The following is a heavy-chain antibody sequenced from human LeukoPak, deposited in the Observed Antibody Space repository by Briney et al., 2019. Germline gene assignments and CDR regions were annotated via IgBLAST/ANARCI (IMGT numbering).Heavy chain of an antibody. CDR3: AKAVGATLFDY. J-gene: IGHJ4*02. D-gene: IGHD1-26*01. V-gene: IGHV3-21*04. CDR1: GFTFSSYS. Sequence: GGSLRLSCAASGFTFSSYSMNWVRQAPGKGLEWVSSISSSSSYIYYADSVKGRFTISRDNAKNSLYLQMNTLRAADTAVYYCAKAVGATLFDYWGQGTLVTVSS. CDR2: ISSSSSYI.